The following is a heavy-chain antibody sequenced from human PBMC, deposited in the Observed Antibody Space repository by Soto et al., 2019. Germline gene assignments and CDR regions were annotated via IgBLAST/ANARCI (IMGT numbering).Heavy chain of an antibody. CDR2: ISYDGSNK. J-gene: IGHJ4*02. V-gene: IGHV3-30*18. D-gene: IGHD6-19*01. CDR1: GFTFSSYG. CDR3: AKGIGIAVAGVDY. Sequence: QVQLVESGGGAVQPGRSLRLSCAASGFTFSSYGMHWVRQAPGKGLEWVAVISYDGSNKYYADSVKGRFTISRDNSKNTLYLQMNSLRAEDTAVYYCAKGIGIAVAGVDYWGQGTLVTVSS.